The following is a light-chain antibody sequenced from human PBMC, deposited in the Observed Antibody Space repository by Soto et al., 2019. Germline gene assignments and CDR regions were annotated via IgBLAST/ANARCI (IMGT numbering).Light chain of an antibody. CDR1: QSVRSF. CDR2: DVS. CDR3: QQRSNWPRT. J-gene: IGKJ1*01. Sequence: EIVITQSPRTLSLSPGERATLSCRASQSVRSFLAWYQQKPGQAPRLLIYDVSNRATGIPARFSGSGSGTDFTLTISSLEPEDFAVYYCQQRSNWPRTFGQGTKVDI. V-gene: IGKV3-11*01.